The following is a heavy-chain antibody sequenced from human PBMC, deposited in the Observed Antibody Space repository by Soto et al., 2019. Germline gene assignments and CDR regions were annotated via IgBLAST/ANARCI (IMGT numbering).Heavy chain of an antibody. Sequence: GGSLRLSCAASGFTFRTYDMSWVRQAPGKGLEWVSGISGTDGSTSYIDSVKGRFTISRDDSENTLYLQMNSLRAEDTAVYYCAKRACSTASCSYFDYWGQGTLVTVSS. D-gene: IGHD2-2*01. CDR2: ISGTDGST. CDR1: GFTFRTYD. CDR3: AKRACSTASCSYFDY. J-gene: IGHJ4*02. V-gene: IGHV3-23*01.